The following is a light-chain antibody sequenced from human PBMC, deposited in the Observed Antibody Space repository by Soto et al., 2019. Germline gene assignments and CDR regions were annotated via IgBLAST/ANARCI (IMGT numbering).Light chain of an antibody. J-gene: IGKJ4*01. CDR1: QSINSW. CDR2: KAS. V-gene: IGKV1-5*03. Sequence: DIQMTQSPSTLSASVGDRVTITCRASQSINSWLAWYQQKPGKAPKLLLYKASSLESGVPSRFGGSGSGTEFTLTISSLQPDDFGTYYCQQYDTSPLTFGGGTKVEMK. CDR3: QQYDTSPLT.